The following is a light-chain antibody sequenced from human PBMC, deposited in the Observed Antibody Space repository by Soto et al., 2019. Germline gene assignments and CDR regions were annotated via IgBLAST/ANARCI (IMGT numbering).Light chain of an antibody. CDR3: AAWYDSLNGQV. Sequence: QSVLTQPPSASGTPGQRVTISCSGSSSNIGSNTVNWYQQLPGTAPKLLIYSNNQRPSGVPDRFSGSKSGTSASLAISGLQSEDEADYYCAAWYDSLNGQVFGTGTKVTVL. CDR1: SSNIGSNT. CDR2: SNN. J-gene: IGLJ1*01. V-gene: IGLV1-44*01.